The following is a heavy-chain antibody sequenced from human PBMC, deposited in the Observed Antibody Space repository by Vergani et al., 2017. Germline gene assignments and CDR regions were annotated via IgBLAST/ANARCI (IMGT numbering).Heavy chain of an antibody. CDR1: GFIFSDPY. J-gene: IGHJ3*02. Sequence: EVQLLESGGDLVQPGGSLRLSCAASGFIFSDPYMDWVRQAPGKGLEWVGRIRNKANDYTTQYAASVKGRFTISRDDSKSYLYLQMNSLQTEDTALYYCVRVKGSNWNDHLYDIWGQGTLVTVSS. CDR3: VRVKGSNWNDHLYDI. CDR2: IRNKANDYTT. D-gene: IGHD1-1*01. V-gene: IGHV3-72*01.